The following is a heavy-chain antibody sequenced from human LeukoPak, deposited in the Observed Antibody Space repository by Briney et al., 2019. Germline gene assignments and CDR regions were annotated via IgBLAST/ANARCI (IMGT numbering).Heavy chain of an antibody. CDR2: ISGSGGST. D-gene: IGHD3-22*01. J-gene: IGHJ4*02. CDR1: GFTFSSYA. Sequence: GGSLRLSCAASGFTFSSYAMSWVRQAPGKGLEWVSAISGSGGSTYYADSVKGRFTISRDNSKNTLYLQMNSLRAEDTAVYYCAKGGYSGYDYLHYYDRSGYYYGYFDYWGQGTLVTVSS. V-gene: IGHV3-23*01. CDR3: AKGGYSGYDYLHYYDRSGYYYGYFDY.